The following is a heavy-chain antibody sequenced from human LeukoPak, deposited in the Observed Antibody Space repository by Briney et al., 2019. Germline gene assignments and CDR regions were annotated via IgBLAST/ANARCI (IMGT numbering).Heavy chain of an antibody. CDR2: ISYDGSNK. Sequence: GRSLRLSCAASGFTFSSYGMHWVRQAPGKGLEWVAVISYDGSNKYYADYVKGRFTISRDNSKNTLYLQMNSLRAEDTAVYYCAKERAAAGTSFDYWGQGTLVTVSS. CDR3: AKERAAAGTSFDY. CDR1: GFTFSSYG. D-gene: IGHD6-13*01. V-gene: IGHV3-30*18. J-gene: IGHJ4*02.